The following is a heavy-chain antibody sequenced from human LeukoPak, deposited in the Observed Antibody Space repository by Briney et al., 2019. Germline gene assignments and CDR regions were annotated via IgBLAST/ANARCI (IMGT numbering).Heavy chain of an antibody. CDR3: VSLDTAMAVSGMDV. V-gene: IGHV4-4*07. Sequence: PSETLSLTCTVSGGSIRSYYWSWIRQPAGKGLEWIGRIYTSGSTNYNPSLKSRVTISVDTSRNQFSLKLSSVTAADTAVYYCVSLDTAMAVSGMDVWGQGTTVTVSS. J-gene: IGHJ6*02. CDR1: GGSIRSYY. CDR2: IYTSGST. D-gene: IGHD5-18*01.